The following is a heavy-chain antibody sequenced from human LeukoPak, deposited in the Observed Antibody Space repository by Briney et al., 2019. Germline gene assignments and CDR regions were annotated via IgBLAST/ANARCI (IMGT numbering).Heavy chain of an antibody. CDR3: ARESQTYYSDY. J-gene: IGHJ4*02. V-gene: IGHV1-2*02. Sequence: ASVKVSCKASGYTFTSYYMHWLRQAPGQGLEWMGWINPNSGGTNYAQKFQGRVTMTRDTSISTAYMELSRLRSDDTAVYYCARESQTYYSDYWGQGTLVTVSS. CDR2: INPNSGGT. CDR1: GYTFTSYY.